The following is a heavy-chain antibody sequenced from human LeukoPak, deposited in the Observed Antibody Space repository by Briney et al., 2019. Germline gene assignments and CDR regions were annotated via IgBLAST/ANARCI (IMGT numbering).Heavy chain of an antibody. J-gene: IGHJ4*02. V-gene: IGHV3-23*01. CDR2: ISGSGGST. CDR1: GFTFSSYA. CDR3: AKDESGDYLISVFDY. Sequence: GGSLRLSCAASGFTFSSYAMSWVRQAPGKGLEWVSAISGSGGSTYYADPVKGRFTISRDNSKNTLYLQMNSLRAEDTAVYYCAKDESGDYLISVFDYWGQGTLVTVSS. D-gene: IGHD4-17*01.